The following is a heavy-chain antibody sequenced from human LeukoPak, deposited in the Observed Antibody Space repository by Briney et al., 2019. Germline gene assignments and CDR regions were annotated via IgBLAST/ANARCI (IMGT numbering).Heavy chain of an antibody. V-gene: IGHV4-34*01. D-gene: IGHD6-13*01. CDR2: INHSGST. CDR3: ARSGYGDY. Sequence: SETLSLTCAVYGGSFSGYYWRGLEWIGEINHSGSTNYNPSLKSRVTISVDTSKNQFSLKLSSVTAADTAVYYCARSGYGDYWGQGTLVTVSS. CDR1: GGSFSGYY. J-gene: IGHJ4*02.